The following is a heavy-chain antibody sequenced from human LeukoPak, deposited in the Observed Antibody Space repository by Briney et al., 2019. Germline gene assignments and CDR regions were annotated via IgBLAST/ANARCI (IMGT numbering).Heavy chain of an antibody. Sequence: SETLSLTCTVSGGSISSYYWSWIRQPPGKGLEWIGYIYYSGSTNYNPSLKSRVTISVDTSKNQFSLKLSAVTAADTAVYYCARLSDVCGYVFIDYWGQGTLVTVSS. CDR2: IYYSGST. J-gene: IGHJ4*02. CDR3: ARLSDVCGYVFIDY. CDR1: GGSISSYY. D-gene: IGHD3-22*01. V-gene: IGHV4-59*08.